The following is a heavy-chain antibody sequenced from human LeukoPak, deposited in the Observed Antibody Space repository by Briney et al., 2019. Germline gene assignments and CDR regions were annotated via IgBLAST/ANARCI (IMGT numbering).Heavy chain of an antibody. J-gene: IGHJ5*02. CDR1: EFTFSSYS. V-gene: IGHV3-21*01. D-gene: IGHD1-7*01. Sequence: GGSLRLSCAGSEFTFSSYSMHWVRQAPGKGLEWVSSISGSSSDIYYADSLKGRFTISRDNAKNSLYLQMNGLRAEDTAAYYCARGATDTTRWFDPWGQGTLVIVSS. CDR3: ARGATDTTRWFDP. CDR2: ISGSSSDI.